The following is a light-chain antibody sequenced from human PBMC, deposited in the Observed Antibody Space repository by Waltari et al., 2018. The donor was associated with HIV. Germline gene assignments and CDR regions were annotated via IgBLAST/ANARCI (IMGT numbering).Light chain of an antibody. CDR3: VLYMGSGSCM. Sequence: QTVVTQEPSFSVSPGGTVTLPCGLSSGSVSTSYYPSWYQQTPGQAPRTLIYSTNTRSSGVPDRFSGNKAALTITGAQADDESDYYCVLYMGSGSCMFGGGTKLTVL. V-gene: IGLV8-61*01. CDR1: SGSVSTSYY. CDR2: STN. J-gene: IGLJ3*02.